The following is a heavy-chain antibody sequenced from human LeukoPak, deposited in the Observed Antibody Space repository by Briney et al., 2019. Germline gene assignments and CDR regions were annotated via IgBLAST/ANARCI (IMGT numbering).Heavy chain of an antibody. CDR2: IYYSGSS. V-gene: IGHV4-39*01. J-gene: IGHJ4*02. CDR1: GFTFSSYG. D-gene: IGHD5-24*01. Sequence: SPGGSLRLSCAVSGFTFSSYGMSWVRQAPGKGLEWIGSIYYSGSSFDNPALKSRVTISVDTSKNQFSLKLSSVTAADTAVYYCARHRSGWLQSSFDYWGQGTLVTVSS. CDR3: ARHRSGWLQSSFDY.